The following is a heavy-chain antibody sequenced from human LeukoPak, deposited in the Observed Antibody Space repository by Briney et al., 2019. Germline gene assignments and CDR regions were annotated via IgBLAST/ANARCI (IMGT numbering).Heavy chain of an antibody. J-gene: IGHJ4*02. CDR3: ARHARRASFDY. Sequence: SETLSLTCTVSGGSISSGSYYWSWIRQPAGKGLEWIGRIYTSGSTNYNPSLKSRVTISVDTSKNQFSLKLSSVTAADTAVYYCARHARRASFDYWGQGTLVTVSS. CDR1: GGSISSGSYY. CDR2: IYTSGST. V-gene: IGHV4-61*02. D-gene: IGHD6-6*01.